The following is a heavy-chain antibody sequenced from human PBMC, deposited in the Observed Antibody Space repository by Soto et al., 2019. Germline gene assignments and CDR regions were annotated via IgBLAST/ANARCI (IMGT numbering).Heavy chain of an antibody. CDR1: GGSISNYY. Sequence: PSETLSLTCTVSGGSISNYYWNWIRQSPGKELEWIGYIYSSGSTHYNPSLQNRVTISIDTSKNQVSLKVNSVTAADTAVYYCARDHPHSYGVYYFDYWGQGIPVTVSS. D-gene: IGHD5-18*01. V-gene: IGHV4-59*01. J-gene: IGHJ4*02. CDR3: ARDHPHSYGVYYFDY. CDR2: IYSSGST.